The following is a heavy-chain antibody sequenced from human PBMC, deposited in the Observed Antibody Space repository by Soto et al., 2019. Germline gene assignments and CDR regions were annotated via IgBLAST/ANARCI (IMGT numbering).Heavy chain of an antibody. CDR1: GGSISSYY. J-gene: IGHJ6*02. D-gene: IGHD3-22*01. CDR2: IYYSGST. Sequence: PSETLSLTCTVSGGSISSYYWSWIRQPPGKGLEWIGYIYYSGSTYYNPSLKSRVTISVDTSKNQFSLKLSSVTAADTAVYYCARHSYYYDSSGHPNYYYYYGMDVWGQGTTVTVSS. CDR3: ARHSYYYDSSGHPNYYYYYGMDV. V-gene: IGHV4-59*04.